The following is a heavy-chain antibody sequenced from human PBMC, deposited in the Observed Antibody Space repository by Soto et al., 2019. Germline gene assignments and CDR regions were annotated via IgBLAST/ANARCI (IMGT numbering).Heavy chain of an antibody. CDR3: ERVAVVTRNYYYYGMDV. Sequence: SDTLSLTCTVSGGSISSYYWSWIRQPPGKGLECIGHIYYSGCTNYNPSLKSRVTISVDTSKNQFFLKLSSVTAADTAVYYCERVAVVTRNYYYYGMDVWGQGTTVTVSS. V-gene: IGHV4-59*12. J-gene: IGHJ6*02. CDR2: IYYSGCT. D-gene: IGHD2-21*02. CDR1: GGSISSYY.